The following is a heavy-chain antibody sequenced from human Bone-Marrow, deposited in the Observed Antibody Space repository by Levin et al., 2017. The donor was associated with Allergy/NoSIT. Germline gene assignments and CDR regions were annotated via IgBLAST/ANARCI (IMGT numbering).Heavy chain of an antibody. CDR1: GFSLTTSGMR. J-gene: IGHJ4*02. V-gene: IGHV2-70*04. Sequence: ESGPTLVKPTQTLTLTCTFSGFSLTTSGMRVSWIRQPPGKALEWLARIDWDDDKFYSTSLKTRLTISKDTSKNQVVLTMTNMDPVDTATYYCTRGSAWGEIDYWGQGTLVTVSS. CDR3: TRGSAWGEIDY. D-gene: IGHD6-19*01. CDR2: IDWDDDK.